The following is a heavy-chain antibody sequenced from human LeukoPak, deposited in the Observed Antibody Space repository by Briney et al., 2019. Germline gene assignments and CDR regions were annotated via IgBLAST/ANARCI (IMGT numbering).Heavy chain of an antibody. CDR1: GFTFSSYG. CDR3: AKVLDILTADYFRPDVYYFDY. J-gene: IGHJ4*02. D-gene: IGHD3-9*01. V-gene: IGHV3-30*02. CDR2: IWYDGSNK. Sequence: PGGSLRLSCAASGFTFSSYGMHWVRQAPGKGLEWVAVIWYDGSNKYYADSVKGRFTISRDNSKNTVYLQMNSLRPDDTAIYYCAKVLDILTADYFRPDVYYFDYWGRGTLVTVSS.